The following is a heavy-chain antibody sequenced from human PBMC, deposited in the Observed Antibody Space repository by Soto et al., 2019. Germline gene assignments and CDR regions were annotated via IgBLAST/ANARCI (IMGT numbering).Heavy chain of an antibody. J-gene: IGHJ3*02. CDR2: IYWDDDR. Sequence: QITLKESGPTVVKPTQTLTLTCTFSGFSFTSSGMGVGWIRQPPGKALEWLALIYWDDDRRYSPSLKNRLTITKDPCKNQVVLTATNMHPVDTATYYCAHSAFSYHSSGYSPGHAFDIWGQGTVVTVSS. CDR3: AHSAFSYHSSGYSPGHAFDI. V-gene: IGHV2-5*02. D-gene: IGHD3-22*01. CDR1: GFSFTSSGMG.